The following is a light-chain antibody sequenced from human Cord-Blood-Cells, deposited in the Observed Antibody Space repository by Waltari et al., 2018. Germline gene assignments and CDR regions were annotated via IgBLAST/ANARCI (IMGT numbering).Light chain of an antibody. Sequence: QSALTQPASVSGSPGQSITISCPGTSSDVGSYNLVSWYQQHPGKAPKHMIYEGSKRPSGVSNRFSGSKSGNTASLTISGLQAEDEADYYCCSYAGSSTFWVFGGGTKLTVL. CDR2: EGS. J-gene: IGLJ3*02. V-gene: IGLV2-23*03. CDR3: CSYAGSSTFWV. CDR1: SSDVGSYNL.